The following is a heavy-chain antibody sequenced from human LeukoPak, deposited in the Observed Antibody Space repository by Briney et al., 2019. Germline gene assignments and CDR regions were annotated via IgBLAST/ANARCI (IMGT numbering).Heavy chain of an antibody. J-gene: IGHJ3*02. CDR3: ARDKRSHINSGWYSPGAFDI. D-gene: IGHD6-13*01. CDR1: GFTFSNYR. CDR2: INTDGSST. V-gene: IGHV3-74*01. Sequence: PGGSLRLSCAASGFTFSNYRMYWVRQAPGKGLVWVSRINTDGSSTSYADSVKGRFTISRDNAKNTLYVQMNSLRAEDTAVYYCARDKRSHINSGWYSPGAFDIWGQGTKVTVSS.